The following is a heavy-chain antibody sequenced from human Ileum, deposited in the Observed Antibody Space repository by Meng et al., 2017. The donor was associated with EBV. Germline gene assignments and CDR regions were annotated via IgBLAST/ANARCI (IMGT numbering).Heavy chain of an antibody. CDR2: IHNSGTT. D-gene: IGHD3-10*01. J-gene: IGHJ4*02. CDR1: GDSVSDTNYF. CDR3: ADPPSGF. V-gene: IGHV4-39*07. Sequence: QLQLQESGPGLVKPSETLSLTCLVSGDSVSDTNYFWGWIRQPPGKGLEWIGEIHNSGTTNYNPSFESRVSISLDTSRNQFSLMLTSVTAADTAVYYCADPPSGFWGQGILVTVSS.